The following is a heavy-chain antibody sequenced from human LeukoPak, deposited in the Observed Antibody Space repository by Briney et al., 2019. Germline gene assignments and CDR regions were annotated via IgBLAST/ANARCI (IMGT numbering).Heavy chain of an antibody. CDR2: VDPEDGET. V-gene: IGHV1-69-2*01. CDR3: ATRGYSYGYNY. J-gene: IGHJ4*02. Sequence: ASVKVSCKVSGYTFTDYYMHWVQQAPGKGLEWMGLVDPEDGETIYAEEFQGRVTITADTSTDTAYMELSSLRSEDTAVYYCATRGYSYGYNYWGQGTLVTVSS. CDR1: GYTFTDYY. D-gene: IGHD5-18*01.